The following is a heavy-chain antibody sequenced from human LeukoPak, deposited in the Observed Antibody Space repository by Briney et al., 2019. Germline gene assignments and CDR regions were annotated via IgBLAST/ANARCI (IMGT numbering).Heavy chain of an antibody. J-gene: IGHJ4*02. Sequence: SETLSLTCTVSGGSISSGGHCWSWIRQHPGKGLEWIGYIYYSGSTYYNPSLKSRVTISLDTSKNQFSLKLSSVTAADTAVYYCAGAVDYGSGSSYRFFFDSWGQGSLVTVSS. CDR3: AGAVDYGSGSSYRFFFDS. CDR2: IYYSGST. CDR1: GGSISSGGHC. D-gene: IGHD3-10*01. V-gene: IGHV4-31*03.